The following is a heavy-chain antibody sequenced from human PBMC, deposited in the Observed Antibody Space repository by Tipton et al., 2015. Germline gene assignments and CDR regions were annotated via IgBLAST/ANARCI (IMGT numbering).Heavy chain of an antibody. CDR2: IKQDGSEK. J-gene: IGHJ4*02. V-gene: IGHV3-7*01. CDR1: GFTFSSYW. CDR3: ASRYCGGGSCYPYWDY. Sequence: SLRLSCAASGFTFSSYWMSWVRQAPGKGLEWVANIKQDGSEKYYVDSVKGRFTISRDNAKNSLYLQMNSLRAEDTAVYYCASRYCGGGSCYPYWDYWGPGTLVTVSS. D-gene: IGHD2-15*01.